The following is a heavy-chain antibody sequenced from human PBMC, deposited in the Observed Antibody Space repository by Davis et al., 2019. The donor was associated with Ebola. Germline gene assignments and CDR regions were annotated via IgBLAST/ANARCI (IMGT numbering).Heavy chain of an antibody. CDR3: ARHSATYRKYFDY. CDR2: INPSGGT. J-gene: IGHJ4*02. D-gene: IGHD1-26*01. Sequence: ESLKISCVASGFTFSNAWMNWVRQAPGKGLEWIGEINPSGGTTYNPSLKSRVTISLDTSRNQFSLKLSSVTAADTAVYFCARHSATYRKYFDYWGQGTLVTVSS. CDR1: GFTFSNAW. V-gene: IGHV4-34*01.